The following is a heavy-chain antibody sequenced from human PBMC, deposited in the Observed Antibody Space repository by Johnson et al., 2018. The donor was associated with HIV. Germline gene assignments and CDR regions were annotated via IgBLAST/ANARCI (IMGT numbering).Heavy chain of an antibody. Sequence: QVQLVESGGGVVQPGGSLTLSCAASGFTFSSYGMHWVRQAPVKGMEWVGFIRFDGSDKFYADSVKGRFTISRDNSKNTLYLQMNSLSAEDMAVYYCARGLELYLDLGWDDAFDIWGQGTMVTVSS. CDR2: IRFDGSDK. CDR1: GFTFSSYG. V-gene: IGHV3-30*02. CDR3: ARGLELYLDLGWDDAFDI. J-gene: IGHJ3*02. D-gene: IGHD1-26*01.